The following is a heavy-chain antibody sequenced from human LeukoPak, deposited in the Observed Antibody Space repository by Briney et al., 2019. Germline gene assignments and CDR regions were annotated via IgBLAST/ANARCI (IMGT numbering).Heavy chain of an antibody. CDR1: GFTFSSYW. CDR3: ARDFPTGEHH. J-gene: IGHJ5*02. V-gene: IGHV3-7*05. CDR2: IKQDGSEK. D-gene: IGHD7-27*01. Sequence: GGSLRLSCAASGFTFSSYWMSWVRQAPGKGLEWVANIKQDGSEKRYVDSVKGRFTISRDNAKNSLFLQMNSLRTEDTAVYYRARDFPTGEHHWGQGTLATVSS.